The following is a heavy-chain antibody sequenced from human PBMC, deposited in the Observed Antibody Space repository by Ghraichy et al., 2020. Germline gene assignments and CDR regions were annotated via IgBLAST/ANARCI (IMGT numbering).Heavy chain of an antibody. Sequence: SETLSLTCTVSGGSISSYYWSWIRQLPGKGLEWIGYIYYSGSTNYNPSLKSRVTISVDTSKNQFSLKLSSVTAADTAVYYCARHADDYSDILTGYYPHFDYGGQGTLVTVSS. CDR3: ARHADDYSDILTGYYPHFDY. CDR2: IYYSGST. CDR1: GGSISSYY. V-gene: IGHV4-59*08. J-gene: IGHJ4*02. D-gene: IGHD3-9*01.